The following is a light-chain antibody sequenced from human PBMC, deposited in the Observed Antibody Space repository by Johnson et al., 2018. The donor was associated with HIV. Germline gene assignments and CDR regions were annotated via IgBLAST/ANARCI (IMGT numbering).Light chain of an antibody. CDR3: GTWDSRLSASYV. CDR1: SSNIGNNY. J-gene: IGLJ1*01. Sequence: QSVLTQPPSVSAAPGQKVTISCSGSSSNIGNNYVSWYQQLPGTAPKLLIYDNNKRPSGIPDRFSGSKYGPSATLGITGLQTGDEADYYCGTWDSRLSASYVFGAGTKVTVL. V-gene: IGLV1-51*01. CDR2: DNN.